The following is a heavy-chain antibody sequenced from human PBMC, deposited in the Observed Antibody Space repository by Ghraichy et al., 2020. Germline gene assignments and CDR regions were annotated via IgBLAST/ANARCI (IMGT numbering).Heavy chain of an antibody. V-gene: IGHV3-43*01. J-gene: IGHJ4*02. Sequence: GGSLRLSCAASGFTFDDYTMHWVRQAPGKGLEWVSLISWDGGSTYYADSVKGRFTISRDNSKNSLYLQMNSLRTEDTALYYCAKDIKTRIVGATMVDWGQGTLVTVSS. CDR2: ISWDGGST. CDR3: AKDIKTRIVGATMVD. CDR1: GFTFDDYT. D-gene: IGHD1-26*01.